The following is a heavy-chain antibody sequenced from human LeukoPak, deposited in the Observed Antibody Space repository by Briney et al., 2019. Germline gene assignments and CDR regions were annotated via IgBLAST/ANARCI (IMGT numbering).Heavy chain of an antibody. CDR3: VYTRAGYCGGATCYSGPIKY. J-gene: IGHJ4*02. V-gene: IGHV2-5*04. D-gene: IGHD2-15*01. Sequence: SGPTLMKPPQTLTLTCNVSGFSLRSSGVGVGWIRQPPGKALEWLAVIYWDDDKRYSPSLQSRISVTKDNSKNQVVLVMANVDPVDTGTYFCVYTRAGYCGGATCYSGPIKYWGQGTLVTVSS. CDR2: IYWDDDK. CDR1: GFSLRSSGVG.